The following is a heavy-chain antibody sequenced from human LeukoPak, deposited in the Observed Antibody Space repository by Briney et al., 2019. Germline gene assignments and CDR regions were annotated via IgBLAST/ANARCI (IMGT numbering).Heavy chain of an antibody. CDR1: GFTFDDYA. CDR2: ISGDGGSR. V-gene: IGHV3-43*02. Sequence: GGSLRLSCAVSGFTFDDYATHWVRQAPGKGLEWVSLISGDGGSRYYAGSVKGRFTVSRDNSKNSLYLQMNRLRTGDTAFYYCAKGADPLTWRMTTVAGTRFDFWGQGTLVTVSS. J-gene: IGHJ4*02. CDR3: AKGADPLTWRMTTVAGTRFDF. D-gene: IGHD6-19*01.